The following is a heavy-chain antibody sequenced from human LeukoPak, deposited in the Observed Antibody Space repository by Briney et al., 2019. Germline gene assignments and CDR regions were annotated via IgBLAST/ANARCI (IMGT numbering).Heavy chain of an antibody. CDR2: IYYSGST. V-gene: IGHV4-59*06. J-gene: IGHJ4*02. CDR3: ASSMVRGAAVDY. CDR1: GGSISSYY. D-gene: IGHD3-10*01. Sequence: PSETLSLTCTVSGGSISSYYWSWIRQHPGKGLEWIGYIYYSGSTYYNPSLKSRVTISVDTSKNQFSLKLSSVTAADTAVYYCASSMVRGAAVDYWGQGTLVTVSS.